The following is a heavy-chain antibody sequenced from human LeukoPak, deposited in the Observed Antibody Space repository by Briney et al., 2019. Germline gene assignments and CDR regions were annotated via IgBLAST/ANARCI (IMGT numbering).Heavy chain of an antibody. CDR3: ARHTQPVYWAFFDY. V-gene: IGHV4-39*01. Sequence: SETLSLTCTVSGGSISSYYWAWIRQPPGKGLEWIGSIYYSGSTYYNPSLKSRVTISVDTSKNQFSLKLSSVTAADTAVYYCARHTQPVYWAFFDYWGQGTLVTVSS. D-gene: IGHD1-26*01. CDR1: GGSISSYY. J-gene: IGHJ4*02. CDR2: IYYSGST.